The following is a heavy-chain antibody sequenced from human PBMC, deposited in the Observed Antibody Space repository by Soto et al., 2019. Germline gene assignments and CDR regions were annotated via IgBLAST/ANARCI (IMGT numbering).Heavy chain of an antibody. Sequence: EVQLVESGGDLVKPGGSLRISCTASGFTFTNAWMTWVRQVPGKGLEWVGRIKSNADGGTTDYPAPVKGRFTISRDESRNTVYLQMNSLQTDDTAVYYCATDLGRRSSVGVDYWGQGTLVTVSS. J-gene: IGHJ4*02. CDR1: GFTFTNAW. CDR3: ATDLGRRSSVGVDY. CDR2: IKSNADGGTT. D-gene: IGHD3-10*01. V-gene: IGHV3-15*01.